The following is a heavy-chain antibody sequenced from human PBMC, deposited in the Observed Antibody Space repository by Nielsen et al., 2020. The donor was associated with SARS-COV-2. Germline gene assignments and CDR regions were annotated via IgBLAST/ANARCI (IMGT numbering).Heavy chain of an antibody. J-gene: IGHJ4*02. CDR2: IYSGGST. Sequence: GESLKISCAASGFVVSSNYLTWVRQAPGKGLEWVSVIYSGGSTYYADSVKGRFTISRDNSKNTLYLQMNSLRAEDTAVYYCAKGRPRITMVRGVDRGGFDYWGQGTLVTVSS. V-gene: IGHV3-66*01. CDR3: AKGRPRITMVRGVDRGGFDY. D-gene: IGHD3-10*01. CDR1: GFVVSSNY.